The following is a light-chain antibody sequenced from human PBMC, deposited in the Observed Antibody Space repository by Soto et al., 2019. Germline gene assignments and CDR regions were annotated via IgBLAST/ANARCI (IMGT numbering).Light chain of an antibody. CDR1: SSDVGGYNY. CDR3: SSYTSSSTVV. J-gene: IGLJ2*01. V-gene: IGLV2-14*01. CDR2: EVS. Sequence: QSALTQPASVSGSPGQSITISCTGTSSDVGGYNYVSWYQQHPGKAPKLMIYEVSNRPSGVSNRFSGSKSGNTASLTISGRPAEYEAEYYCSSYTSSSTVVFGGGTKLTVL.